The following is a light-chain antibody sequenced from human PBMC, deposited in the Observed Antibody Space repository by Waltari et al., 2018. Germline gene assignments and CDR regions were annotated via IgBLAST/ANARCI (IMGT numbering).Light chain of an antibody. CDR1: SSDVGGYNY. J-gene: IGLJ2*01. V-gene: IGLV2-8*01. CDR3: SSYAGSKGV. CDR2: EVS. Sequence: QSALTQPPSASGSPGQSVTISCTGTSSDVGGYNYVSWYQQHPGKAPTLMIYEVSKRPSGVPDRFSGSKSGNTASLTVSGLQAEDEAEYYCSSYAGSKGVFGGGTKLTVL.